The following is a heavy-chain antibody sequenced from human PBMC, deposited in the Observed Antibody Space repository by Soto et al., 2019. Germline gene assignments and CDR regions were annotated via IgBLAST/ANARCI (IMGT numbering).Heavy chain of an antibody. J-gene: IGHJ4*02. Sequence: QVQLQQWGAGLLKPSETLSLTCAVYGGSFSGYYWTWIRQPPGTGLEWIGEINHSGSTNYNPSLKSRVTISVGTSTNQFSLKLTSVTAADTAVYYCARDKITGLFDYWGQGTLVTVSS. CDR2: INHSGST. D-gene: IGHD2-8*02. CDR1: GGSFSGYY. CDR3: ARDKITGLFDY. V-gene: IGHV4-34*01.